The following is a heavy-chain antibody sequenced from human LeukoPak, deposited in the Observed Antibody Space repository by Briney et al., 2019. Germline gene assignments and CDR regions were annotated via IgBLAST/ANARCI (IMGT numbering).Heavy chain of an antibody. CDR3: AREVGGGATVSWFDP. J-gene: IGHJ5*02. CDR1: GFTFSSYS. D-gene: IGHD1-26*01. CDR2: ISSSSSYI. V-gene: IGHV3-21*01. Sequence: PGGSLTLSCAASGFTFSSYSMNWVRQAPGKGLEWVSSISSSSSYIYYADSVKGRFTISRDNAKNSLYLQMNSLRAEDTAVYYCAREVGGGATVSWFDPWGQGTLVTVSS.